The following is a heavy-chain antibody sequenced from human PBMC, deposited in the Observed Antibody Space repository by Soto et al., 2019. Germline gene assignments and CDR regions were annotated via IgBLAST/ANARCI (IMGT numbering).Heavy chain of an antibody. CDR2: ISAYNGST. V-gene: IGHV1-18*01. CDR1: GYTFTSYG. CDR3: ARDSYYDFWSGYFDPELYYGMDV. D-gene: IGHD3-3*01. J-gene: IGHJ6*02. Sequence: ASVKFSCQASGYTFTSYGISWVRQAPGQGLEWMGLISAYNGSTNYAQKLQGRVTMTTDTSTSTAYMELRSLRSDDTAVYYCARDSYYDFWSGYFDPELYYGMDVWGQGTTVTVSS.